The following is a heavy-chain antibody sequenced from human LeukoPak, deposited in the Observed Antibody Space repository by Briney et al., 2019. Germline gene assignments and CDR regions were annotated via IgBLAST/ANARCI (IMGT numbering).Heavy chain of an antibody. Sequence: PSETLSLTCAVSGYSISSGYYWGWIRQPPGKGLEWIGSIYHSGSTYYNPSLKSRVTISVDTSKNQFSLKLSSVTAADTAVYYRARQEEQQLVLDYFDYWGQGTLVTVSS. D-gene: IGHD6-13*01. CDR3: ARQEEQQLVLDYFDY. CDR1: GYSISSGYY. V-gene: IGHV4-38-2*01. J-gene: IGHJ4*02. CDR2: IYHSGST.